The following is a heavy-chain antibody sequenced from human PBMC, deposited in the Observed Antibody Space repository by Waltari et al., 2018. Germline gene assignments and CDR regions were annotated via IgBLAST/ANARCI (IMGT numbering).Heavy chain of an antibody. J-gene: IGHJ5*02. CDR3: ANPPKAFDP. CDR2: ISNDESSL. V-gene: IGHV3-74*03. Sequence: EEKLLESGGGLLQPGDSLRLSCAASGFRFSNYWMNWVRQAPGKGLVWVARISNDESSLTYADSVKGRFTISRDNSKNTLYLQMNSLRAEDTAVYYCANPPKAFDPWGQGTWSPSPQ. CDR1: GFRFSNYW.